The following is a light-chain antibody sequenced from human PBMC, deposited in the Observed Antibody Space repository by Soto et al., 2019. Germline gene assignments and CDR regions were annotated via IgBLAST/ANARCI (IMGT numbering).Light chain of an antibody. V-gene: IGLV1-47*02. CDR2: SNN. J-gene: IGLJ2*01. Sequence: QSALAHPPSASGTPGQKVFISCSGSSANIGGTNYAYLYQQLPGAAPKLLMHSNNLRPSGVPERISGSKFGTAASLAISGLRSEDEAVYYCASWDDRLGAVIFGGGPKVTVL. CDR1: SANIGGTNY. CDR3: ASWDDRLGAVI.